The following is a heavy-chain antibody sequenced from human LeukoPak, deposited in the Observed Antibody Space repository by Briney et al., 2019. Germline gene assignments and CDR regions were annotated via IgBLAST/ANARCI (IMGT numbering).Heavy chain of an antibody. CDR3: ARHIGAPAVNWFDP. D-gene: IGHD2-2*01. J-gene: IGHJ5*02. V-gene: IGHV4-4*09. CDR2: IYTSGST. Sequence: PSETLSLTCTVSGGSISSYYWSWIRQPPGKGLEWIGYIYTSGSTNYNPSLKSRVTISVHTSNNQFSLKLSSVTAADTAVYYCARHIGAPAVNWFDPWGQGTLVTVSS. CDR1: GGSISSYY.